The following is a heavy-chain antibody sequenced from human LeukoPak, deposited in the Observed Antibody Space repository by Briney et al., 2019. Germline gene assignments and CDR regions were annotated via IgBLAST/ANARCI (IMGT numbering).Heavy chain of an antibody. CDR3: ARAYCGGDCYPFFDY. CDR2: IIPIFGTA. J-gene: IGHJ4*02. Sequence: SVKVSCKASGGTFSSYAISWVRQAPGQGLESMGRIIPIFGTANYAQKFQGRVTITTDESTSTAYMELSSLRSEDTAVYYCARAYCGGDCYPFFDYWGRGTLVTVSS. CDR1: GGTFSSYA. V-gene: IGHV1-69*05. D-gene: IGHD2-21*02.